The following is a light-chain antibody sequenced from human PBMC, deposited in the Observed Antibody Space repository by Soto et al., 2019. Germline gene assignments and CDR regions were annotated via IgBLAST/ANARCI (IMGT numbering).Light chain of an antibody. J-gene: IGKJ4*01. Sequence: EIVITQSPGTLSGSPGERATISCRASQSVSSNLGWYQQKPGQPPRRLIYAASSRATGIPGRISGSGSGTAFTLTISSLQSEDFAVYYCQQHNNWTLTFGEGREVDMK. V-gene: IGKV3-15*01. CDR2: AAS. CDR1: QSVSSN. CDR3: QQHNNWTLT.